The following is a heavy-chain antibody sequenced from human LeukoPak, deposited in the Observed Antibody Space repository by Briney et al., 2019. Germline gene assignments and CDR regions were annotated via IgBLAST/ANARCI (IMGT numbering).Heavy chain of an antibody. CDR3: TTGPTTVTYKDY. CDR2: IRSKANSYAT. D-gene: IGHD4-17*01. V-gene: IGHV3-73*01. CDR1: GFTFSGSA. Sequence: GGSLKLSCAASGFTFSGSAMHWVRQASGKGLEWVGRIRSKANSYATAYAASVKGRFTISRDDSKNTAYLQMNSLKTEDTAVYYCTTGPTTVTYKDYWGQGTLVTVSS. J-gene: IGHJ4*02.